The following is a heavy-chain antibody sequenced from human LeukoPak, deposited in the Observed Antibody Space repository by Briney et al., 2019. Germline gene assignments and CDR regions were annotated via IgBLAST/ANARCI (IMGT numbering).Heavy chain of an antibody. J-gene: IGHJ5*02. Sequence: PSETLSLTCAVSGGSISSSNWWSWVRQPPGKGLEWIGEIYHSGSTNYNPSLKSRVTISVDKSKNQFSLKLSSVTAADTAVYYCARDYSNSPNWFDPWGQGTLVTVSS. CDR3: ARDYSNSPNWFDP. CDR2: IYHSGST. D-gene: IGHD4-11*01. CDR1: GGSISSSNW. V-gene: IGHV4-4*02.